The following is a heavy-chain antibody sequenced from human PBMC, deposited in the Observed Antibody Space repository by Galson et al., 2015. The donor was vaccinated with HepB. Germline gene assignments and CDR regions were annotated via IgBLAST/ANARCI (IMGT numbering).Heavy chain of an antibody. J-gene: IGHJ4*02. CDR2: ISSSSSYT. D-gene: IGHD3-10*01. CDR1: GFTFSDYY. Sequence: SLRLSCAASGFTFSDYYMSWIRQAPGKGLEWVSYISSSSSYTNYADSVKGRFTISRDNAKNSLYLQMNSLRAEDTAVYYCARWAYYGSGPFDYWGQGTLVTVSS. CDR3: ARWAYYGSGPFDY. V-gene: IGHV3-11*06.